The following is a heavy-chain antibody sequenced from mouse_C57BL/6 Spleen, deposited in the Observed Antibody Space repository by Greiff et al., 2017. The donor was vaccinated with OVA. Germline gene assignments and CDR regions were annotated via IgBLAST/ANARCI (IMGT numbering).Heavy chain of an antibody. Sequence: VKLVESGPELVKPGASVKISCKASGYAFSSSWMNWVKQRPGKGLEWIGRIYPGDGDTNYNGKFKGKATLTADKSSSTAYMQLSSLTSEDSAVYFCARRKDSNYGDWYFDVWGTGTTVTVSS. J-gene: IGHJ1*03. CDR1: GYAFSSSW. CDR3: ARRKDSNYGDWYFDV. CDR2: IYPGDGDT. V-gene: IGHV1-82*01. D-gene: IGHD2-5*01.